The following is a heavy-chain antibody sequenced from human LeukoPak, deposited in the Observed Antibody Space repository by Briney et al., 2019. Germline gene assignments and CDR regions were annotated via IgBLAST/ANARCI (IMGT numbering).Heavy chain of an antibody. CDR3: ARQSFAPFQVGPETPIES. CDR2: IFYSGLS. V-gene: IGHV4-39*01. J-gene: IGHJ4*02. Sequence: SETLSLTCNVSGGPMNNIYYWGWTRQPPGKGLEWIGNIFYSGLSCYNPSLRSRVTIAIDTSKSQFSLKLTPVTAADTAVYYCARQSFAPFQVGPETPIESWGQGTLVIVSS. CDR1: GGPMNNIYY. D-gene: IGHD1-26*01.